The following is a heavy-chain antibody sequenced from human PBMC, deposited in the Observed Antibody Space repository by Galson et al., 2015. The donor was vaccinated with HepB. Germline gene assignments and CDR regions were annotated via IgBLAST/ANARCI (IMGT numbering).Heavy chain of an antibody. CDR3: ARDQRLGYGSGSYYYLDY. D-gene: IGHD3-10*01. V-gene: IGHV1-69*06. Sequence: SVKVSCKASGDTFSSYAISWVRQAPGQGLEWMGGIIPIFGTANYAQKFQGRVTITADKSTSTAYMELSSLRSEDTAVYYCARDQRLGYGSGSYYYLDYWGQGTLVTVSS. J-gene: IGHJ4*02. CDR1: GDTFSSYA. CDR2: IIPIFGTA.